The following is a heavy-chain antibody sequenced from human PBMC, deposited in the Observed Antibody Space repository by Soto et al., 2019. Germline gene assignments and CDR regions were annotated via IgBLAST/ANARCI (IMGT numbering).Heavy chain of an antibody. Sequence: LRLSCAASGFTFSSYWMSWVRQAPGKGLEWVANIKQDGSEKYYVDSVRGRFTISRDNAKNSLYLQMNSLRAEDTAVYYCARGTDTAMDYFDYWGQGTLVTVSS. CDR1: GFTFSSYW. V-gene: IGHV3-7*01. D-gene: IGHD5-18*01. CDR3: ARGTDTAMDYFDY. CDR2: IKQDGSEK. J-gene: IGHJ4*02.